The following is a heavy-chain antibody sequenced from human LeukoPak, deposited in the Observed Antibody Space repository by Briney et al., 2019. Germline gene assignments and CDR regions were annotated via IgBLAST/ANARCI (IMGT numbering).Heavy chain of an antibody. CDR2: FDPEDGET. CDR3: ATGFNSRVVRGMRGDYFDY. J-gene: IGHJ4*02. Sequence: ASVKVSCKVSGYTLTELSMHWVRQAPGKGLEWMGGFDPEDGETIYAQKFQGRVTMTEDTSTDTAYMELSSLRSEDTAVYYCATGFNSRVVRGMRGDYFDYWGQGTLVTVSS. V-gene: IGHV1-24*01. CDR1: GYTLTELS. D-gene: IGHD3-10*01.